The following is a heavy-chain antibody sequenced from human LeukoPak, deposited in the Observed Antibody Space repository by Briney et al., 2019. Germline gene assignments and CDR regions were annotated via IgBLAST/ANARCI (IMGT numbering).Heavy chain of an antibody. V-gene: IGHV3-23*01. J-gene: IGHJ4*02. Sequence: PGGSPKHSRVPPGFTLLSHGICWGRPAPRGGLEWVSSISIGGDTTCSDSVKGRFTISRDNSKNTLYLQLDSLRAEDTAIYYCAKEIRPNDCWGQGTLVTVSS. CDR2: ISIGGDTT. D-gene: IGHD4-17*01. CDR1: GFTLLSHG. CDR3: AKEIRPNDC.